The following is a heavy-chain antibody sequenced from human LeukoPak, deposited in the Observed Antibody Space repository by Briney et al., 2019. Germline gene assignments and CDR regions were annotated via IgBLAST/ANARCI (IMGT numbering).Heavy chain of an antibody. V-gene: IGHV3-30*18. CDR1: GFTFSSYG. Sequence: PGGSLRLSCAASGFTFSSYGMHWVRQAPGKGLEWVAVISYDGSNKYYADSVKGRFTISRDNSKNTLYLQMNSLRAEDTAVYYCAKALLDYWGQGTLVTVSS. J-gene: IGHJ4*02. CDR3: AKALLDY. CDR2: ISYDGSNK.